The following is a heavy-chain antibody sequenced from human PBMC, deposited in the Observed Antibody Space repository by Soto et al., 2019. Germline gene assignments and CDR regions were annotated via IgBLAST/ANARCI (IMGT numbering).Heavy chain of an antibody. V-gene: IGHV4-31*03. D-gene: IGHD3-22*01. CDR1: GGSISRGVYY. CDR2: IYYSGST. J-gene: IGHJ4*02. CDR3: ARDPHLYYYDSSGYFDY. Sequence: TLSLTCTVSGGSISRGVYYWSWIRQHPGKGLEWIGYIYYSGSTYYNPSLKSRVTISVDTSKNQFSLKLSSVTAADTAVYYCARDPHLYYYDSSGYFDYWGQGTLVTVS.